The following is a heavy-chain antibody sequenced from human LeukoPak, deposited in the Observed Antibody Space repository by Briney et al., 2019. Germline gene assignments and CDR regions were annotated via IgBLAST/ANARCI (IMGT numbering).Heavy chain of an antibody. D-gene: IGHD1-26*01. CDR2: IYHSGST. Sequence: SQTLSLTCAVSGGSISSGGFSWSWIRQPPGKGLEHIGYIYHSGSTYYSPSLKSRVTISVDRSKNQFSLKLTSVTAADTAVYYCASRYSGGYSEFDYWGQGTLVTVSS. CDR1: GGSISSGGFS. CDR3: ASRYSGGYSEFDY. V-gene: IGHV4-30-2*01. J-gene: IGHJ4*02.